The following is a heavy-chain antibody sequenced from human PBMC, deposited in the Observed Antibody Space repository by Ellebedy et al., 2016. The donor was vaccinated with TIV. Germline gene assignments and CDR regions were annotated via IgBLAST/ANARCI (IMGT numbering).Heavy chain of an antibody. V-gene: IGHV3-23*01. Sequence: PGGSLRLSCAAYGITFSSYAMSWVRQDTGKGLEWVSAISGSGGSTYYADSVKGRFTLARDNSKNTLYLQMNSLRAEGTAVYYCAKWCIAEPGGWGQGTLVTVSS. J-gene: IGHJ4*02. CDR3: AKWCIAEPGG. CDR2: ISGSGGST. D-gene: IGHD6-13*01. CDR1: GITFSSYA.